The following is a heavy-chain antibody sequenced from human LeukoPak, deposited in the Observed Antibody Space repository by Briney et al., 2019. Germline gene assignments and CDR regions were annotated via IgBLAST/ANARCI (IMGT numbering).Heavy chain of an antibody. CDR2: ISSSGSTI. CDR1: GITFSDYY. V-gene: IGHV3-11*04. Sequence: GGSLRLSCADSGITFSDYYMSWIRQAPGKGLEWVSYISSSGSTIYYADSVKGRFTISRDNAKNSLYLQMNSLRAEDTAVYYCARETHYDSSGYHNDYWGQGTLVTVSS. J-gene: IGHJ4*02. CDR3: ARETHYDSSGYHNDY. D-gene: IGHD3-22*01.